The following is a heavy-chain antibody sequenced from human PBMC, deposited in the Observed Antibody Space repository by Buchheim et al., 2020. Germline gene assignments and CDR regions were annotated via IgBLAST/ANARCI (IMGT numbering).Heavy chain of an antibody. Sequence: QVQLVESGGGVVQPGRSLRLSCAASGFTFSSYAMHWVRQAPGKGLEWVAVISYNGGNKYYADSVKGRFTISRDNSKNTLYLQMNSLRAEDTAVYYCARDHVMGATRGWFDPWGQGTL. D-gene: IGHD1-26*01. V-gene: IGHV3-30-3*01. J-gene: IGHJ5*02. CDR1: GFTFSSYA. CDR2: ISYNGGNK. CDR3: ARDHVMGATRGWFDP.